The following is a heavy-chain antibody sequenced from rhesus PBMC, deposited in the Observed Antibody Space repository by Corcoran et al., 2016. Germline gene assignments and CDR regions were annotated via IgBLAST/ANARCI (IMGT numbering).Heavy chain of an antibody. V-gene: IGHV2-174*01. D-gene: IGHD2-39*02. CDR1: GFSLTTRGRG. J-gene: IGHJ4*01. CDR2: IYWDDDK. Sequence: QVTLNESCPALVKPTQTLTLTCTFSGFSLTTRGRGLGWIRQPPGKALEWLALIYWDDDKRYSTSLKSRLTISKDTSKHQVVLTLTNMDPVDTATYYCARDPWWWLHGGFDYWGQGVLVTVSS. CDR3: ARDPWWWLHGGFDY.